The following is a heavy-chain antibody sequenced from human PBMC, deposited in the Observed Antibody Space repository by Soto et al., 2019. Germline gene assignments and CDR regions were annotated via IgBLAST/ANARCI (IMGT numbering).Heavy chain of an antibody. CDR1: GGSISSYY. D-gene: IGHD3-16*02. V-gene: IGHV4-4*07. CDR2: IYTSGST. Sequence: QVQLQESGPGLVKPSETLSLTCTVSGGSISSYYWSWIRQPAGKGLEWIGRIYTSGSTNYNPSLKSRVTMSVDTSKGQFSLKLSSVTAADTAVYYCARDSYDYVWGSYRPEPALDYWGQGTLVTVSS. J-gene: IGHJ4*02. CDR3: ARDSYDYVWGSYRPEPALDY.